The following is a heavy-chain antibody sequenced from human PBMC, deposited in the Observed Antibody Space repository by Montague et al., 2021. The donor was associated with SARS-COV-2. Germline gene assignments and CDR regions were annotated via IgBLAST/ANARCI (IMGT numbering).Heavy chain of an antibody. D-gene: IGHD3-10*01. CDR1: GFTFSTYA. J-gene: IGHJ4*02. CDR2: ISASGVRT. Sequence: SLRLSCAASGFTFSTYAMTWVRQAPGKGLEWVSSISASGVRTHYPDSVKGRFTISRDNSKNTLYLQMSSLRAEDTAVYFCLNYHGSGSYGDSWGQGTLVTVSP. V-gene: IGHV3-23*01. CDR3: LNYHGSGSYGDS.